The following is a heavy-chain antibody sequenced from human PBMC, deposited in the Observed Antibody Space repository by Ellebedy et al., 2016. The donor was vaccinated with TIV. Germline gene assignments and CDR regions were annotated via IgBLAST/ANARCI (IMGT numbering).Heavy chain of an antibody. V-gene: IGHV3-7*01. CDR1: TFSFRSYW. J-gene: IGHJ3*01. Sequence: GESLKISCAASTFSFRSYWMTWVRQPPGKGLEWVANINQDGSDKYYLDSVRGRFTISRDNAKNSLDLQMNSLRAEDTAVYYCASDGSYGDYLSPTHAFSFWGHGTMVTVSS. CDR3: ASDGSYGDYLSPTHAFSF. CDR2: INQDGSDK. D-gene: IGHD4-17*01.